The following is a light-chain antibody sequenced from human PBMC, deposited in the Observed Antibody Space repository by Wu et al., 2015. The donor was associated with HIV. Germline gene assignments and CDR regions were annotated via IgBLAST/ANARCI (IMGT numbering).Light chain of an antibody. V-gene: IGKV1-5*03. Sequence: DIQMTQSPSTLSASVGDRVTITCRASQNIYDWLARYQQKPGKAPNLLIYKASTLQSGVPSRFSGSGSGTEFTLTISSLQPDDFATYYCQQYNSPGTFGQGTKLEIK. J-gene: IGKJ2*01. CDR1: QNIYDW. CDR3: QQYNSPGT. CDR2: KAS.